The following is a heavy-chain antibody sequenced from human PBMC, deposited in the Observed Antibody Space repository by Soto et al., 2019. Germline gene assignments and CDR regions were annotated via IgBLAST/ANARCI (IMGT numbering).Heavy chain of an antibody. D-gene: IGHD6-13*01. V-gene: IGHV5-51*01. J-gene: IGHJ6*02. CDR3: ARTAAAGKYYYGVDV. Sequence: GESLKISCKGSGYSFTSYWIGWVRQMPVKGLEWMGIIYPGDSDTRYSPSFQGQVTISADKSISTAYLQWSSLKASDTAMYYCARTAAAGKYYYGVDVWGQGTTVTVS. CDR1: GYSFTSYW. CDR2: IYPGDSDT.